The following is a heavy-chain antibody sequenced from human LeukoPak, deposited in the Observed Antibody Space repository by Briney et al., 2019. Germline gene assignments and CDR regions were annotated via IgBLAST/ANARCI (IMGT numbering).Heavy chain of an antibody. CDR2: INAGNGNT. J-gene: IGHJ4*02. Sequence: ASVKVSCKASGYTFASYAMHWVRQAPGQRLEWMGWINAGNGNTKYSQKFQGRVTITRDTSASTAYMELSGLRSEDTAVYYCARGTMVRGVIRYLDYWGQGTLVTVSS. CDR1: GYTFASYA. CDR3: ARGTMVRGVIRYLDY. D-gene: IGHD3-10*01. V-gene: IGHV1-3*01.